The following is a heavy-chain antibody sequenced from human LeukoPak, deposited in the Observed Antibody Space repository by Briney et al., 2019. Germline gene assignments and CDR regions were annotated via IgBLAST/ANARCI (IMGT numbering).Heavy chain of an antibody. J-gene: IGHJ4*02. Sequence: SETLSLTCTVSGGSISSHYWSWIRQPPGKGLEWIGYIYYSGSTNYNPSLKSRVTISVDTSKNQFSLKLSSVTAADTAVYYCARISTIFGASYVDWGQGTLVTVSS. CDR2: IYYSGST. CDR1: GGSISSHY. V-gene: IGHV4-59*08. D-gene: IGHD3-3*01. CDR3: ARISTIFGASYVD.